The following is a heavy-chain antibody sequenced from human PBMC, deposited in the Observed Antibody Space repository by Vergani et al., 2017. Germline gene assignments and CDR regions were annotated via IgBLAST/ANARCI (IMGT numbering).Heavy chain of an antibody. Sequence: QVQLQQWGAGPLKPSETLSLTCAVYGGSFSGYYWSWIRQPPGKGLECIGEINHSGSTNYNPSLKSRVTISVDTSKNQFSLKLSSVTAADTAVYYCARVGRDYGVPTADYFDCWSQGSLVTV. CDR1: GGSFSGYY. CDR2: INHSGST. J-gene: IGHJ4*02. V-gene: IGHV4-34*01. D-gene: IGHD4-17*01. CDR3: ARVGRDYGVPTADYFDC.